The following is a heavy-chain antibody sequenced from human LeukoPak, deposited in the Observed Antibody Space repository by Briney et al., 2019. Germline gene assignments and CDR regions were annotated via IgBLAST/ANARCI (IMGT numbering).Heavy chain of an antibody. CDR2: IYHRGAT. D-gene: IGHD6-19*01. CDR1: GGSISGADYY. V-gene: IGHV4-31*03. J-gene: IGHJ4*02. Sequence: SETLSLTCTVSGGSISGADYYWSWIRQHPGKGLEWIGYIYHRGATYYNPSLKSRFTISVDTSANQFSLKVTSVTAADTAVYYCAREEGHSSGWYGGFDYWGQGTLVTVSS. CDR3: AREEGHSSGWYGGFDY.